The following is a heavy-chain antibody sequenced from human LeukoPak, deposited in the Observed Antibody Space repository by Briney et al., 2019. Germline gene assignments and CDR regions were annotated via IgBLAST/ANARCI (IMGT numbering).Heavy chain of an antibody. CDR1: GFTFSSYA. CDR3: ARALAVADREPDAFDI. CDR2: ISSNGGST. Sequence: PGGSLRLSCAASGFTFSSYAMHWVRQAPGRGLEYVSAISSNGGSTYYANSVKGRFTISRDNSKNTLYLQMGSLRAEDMAVYYCARALAVADREPDAFDIWGQGTMVTVSS. J-gene: IGHJ3*02. D-gene: IGHD6-19*01. V-gene: IGHV3-64*01.